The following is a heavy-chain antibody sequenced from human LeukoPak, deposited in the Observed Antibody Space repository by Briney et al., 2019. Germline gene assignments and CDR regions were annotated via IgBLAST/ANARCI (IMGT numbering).Heavy chain of an antibody. CDR2: IYTSGST. J-gene: IGHJ6*03. V-gene: IGHV4-4*09. CDR1: GGSISSYY. D-gene: IGHD4-11*01. Sequence: SETLSLTCTVSGGSISSYYWSWIRRPPGKGLEWIGYIYTSGSTNYNPSLKSRVTISVDTSKNQFSLKLSSVTAADTAVYYCARVSNYYYYMDVWGKGTTVTVSS. CDR3: ARVSNYYYYMDV.